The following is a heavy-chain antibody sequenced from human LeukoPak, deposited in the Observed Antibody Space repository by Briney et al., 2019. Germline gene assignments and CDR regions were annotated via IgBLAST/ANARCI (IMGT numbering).Heavy chain of an antibody. CDR1: GFTFSSFA. Sequence: GGSLRLSCAASGFTFSSFAMSWVRQAPGEGLEWVSAMSGSGGMTYSADSVKGRFTISRDNSKNTLYLQMNSLRAEDTAVYYCAKWARYCTNGVCYYFDYWGQGTLVTVSS. D-gene: IGHD2-8*01. CDR3: AKWARYCTNGVCYYFDY. CDR2: MSGSGGMT. V-gene: IGHV3-23*01. J-gene: IGHJ4*02.